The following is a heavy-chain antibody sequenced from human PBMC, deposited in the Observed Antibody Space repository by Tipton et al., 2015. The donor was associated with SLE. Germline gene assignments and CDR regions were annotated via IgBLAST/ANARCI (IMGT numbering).Heavy chain of an antibody. Sequence: LRLSCAVYGGSFSGYYWSWIRQPPGKGLEWIGEINHSGSTYYNPSLKSRVTISVDTSKNQFSLKLSSVTAADTAVYYCARGSSGWSAAIDPWGQGTLVAVSS. D-gene: IGHD6-19*01. J-gene: IGHJ5*02. CDR2: INHSGST. CDR3: ARGSSGWSAAIDP. CDR1: GGSFSGYY. V-gene: IGHV4-34*01.